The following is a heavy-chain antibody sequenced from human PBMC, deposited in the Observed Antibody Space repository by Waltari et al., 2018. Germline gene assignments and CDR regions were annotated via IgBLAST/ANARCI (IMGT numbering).Heavy chain of an antibody. CDR3: ARGRTGDRGVAFDI. CDR2: RIPFVGIA. D-gene: IGHD7-27*01. V-gene: IGHV1-69*02. CDR1: GGTFSSYT. Sequence: QVQLVQSGAEVKKPGSSVKVSCKAXGGTFSSYTISWVRQAPGQGLEWMGRRIPFVGIANSAQKFQGRVTITADKSTRTAYMGLSSLRSEDTAVYYCARGRTGDRGVAFDIWGQGTMVTVSS. J-gene: IGHJ3*02.